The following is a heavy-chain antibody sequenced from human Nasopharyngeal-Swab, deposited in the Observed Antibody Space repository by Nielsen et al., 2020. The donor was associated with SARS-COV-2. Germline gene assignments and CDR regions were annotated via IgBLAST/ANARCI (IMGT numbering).Heavy chain of an antibody. CDR3: AKLPLPQSYSGSYHDY. Sequence: LSLTCAASGFTFSSYGMHWVRQAPGKGLEWVAVISYDGSNKYYADSVKGRFTISRDNSKNTLYLQMNSLRAEDTAVYYCAKLPLPQSYSGSYHDYWGQGTLVTVSS. J-gene: IGHJ4*02. CDR2: ISYDGSNK. D-gene: IGHD1-26*01. V-gene: IGHV3-30*18. CDR1: GFTFSSYG.